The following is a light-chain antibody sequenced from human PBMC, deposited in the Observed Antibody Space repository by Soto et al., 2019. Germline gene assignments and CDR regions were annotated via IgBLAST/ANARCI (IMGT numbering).Light chain of an antibody. CDR1: QSVSSD. V-gene: IGKV3-15*01. CDR2: GAS. J-gene: IGKJ5*01. Sequence: EIVMTQSPATLSVSPGERATLSCRASQSVSSDLACYRQTPGQAPRLLVYGASATATGMPARFSGSGSGTEFTLTISSLHSEDFAMYYCQQYNNWPHTFGQGTRLEIK. CDR3: QQYNNWPHT.